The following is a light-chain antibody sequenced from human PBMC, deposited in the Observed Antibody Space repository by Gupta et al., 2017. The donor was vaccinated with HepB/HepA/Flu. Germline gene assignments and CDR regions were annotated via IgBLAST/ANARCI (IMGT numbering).Light chain of an antibody. Sequence: EIVMTQSPATLSVSPGERATLSCRASQSVSSNLAWYQQKPGQAPRLIIYGASTRATGIPARFSGSGYGKEFTLTSSRLQYEDFAVYYWQQDNNWHTFGQGTKVEIK. CDR2: GAS. CDR1: QSVSSN. CDR3: QQDNNWHT. J-gene: IGKJ1*01. V-gene: IGKV3-15*01.